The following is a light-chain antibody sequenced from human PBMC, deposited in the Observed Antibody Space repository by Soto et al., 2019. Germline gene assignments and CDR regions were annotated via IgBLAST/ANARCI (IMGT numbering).Light chain of an antibody. V-gene: IGLV1-51*02. CDR2: ENN. CDR3: GTWDSSLSADNYV. CDR1: SSNIGNNY. J-gene: IGLJ1*01. Sequence: QSVLTQPPSVSAAPGQKVTISCSGSSSNIGNNYVSWYQQLPGTAPKLLIYENNKRPSGIPDRFSGSKSGTSATLGITGLQTGDEADYYCGTWDSSLSADNYVFGTGTKLTVL.